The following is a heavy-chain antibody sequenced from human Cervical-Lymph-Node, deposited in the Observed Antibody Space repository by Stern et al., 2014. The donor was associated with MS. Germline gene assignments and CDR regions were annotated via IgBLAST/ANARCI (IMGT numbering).Heavy chain of an antibody. V-gene: IGHV2-5*02. D-gene: IGHD1-1*01. CDR3: AHSNWHDAFDF. J-gene: IGHJ3*01. CDR2: IYXDXDG. Sequence: QVTLXXXGPTLVQPTQTLTLTCTFSGFSLSTNGEGVGLIRQPPGKVLAWLALIYXDXDGRYSPSLKSRLTITKDPSKNQVVLTVINMDPVDAASYYCAHSNWHDAFDFWGQGTMVTVSS. CDR1: GFSLSTNGEG.